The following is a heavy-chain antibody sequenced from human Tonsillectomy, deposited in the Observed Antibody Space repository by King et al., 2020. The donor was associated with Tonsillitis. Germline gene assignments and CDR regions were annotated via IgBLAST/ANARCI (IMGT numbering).Heavy chain of an antibody. J-gene: IGHJ6*03. CDR1: GFSFSIYA. CDR2: ISASGGSK. D-gene: IGHD6-13*01. Sequence: VQLVESGGALVQPGGSLTLSCAASGFSFSIYAMNWVRPAPGKGLEWVASISASGGSKYYAGSGKGRFTISRDNSKNTLYLQIKSLRAGDTAMYYCAKDYIAAAGIDYHTMDVWGKGTTVTVSS. V-gene: IGHV3-23*04. CDR3: AKDYIAAAGIDYHTMDV.